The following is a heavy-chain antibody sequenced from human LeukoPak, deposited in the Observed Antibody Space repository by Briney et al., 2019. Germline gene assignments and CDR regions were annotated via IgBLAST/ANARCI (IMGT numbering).Heavy chain of an antibody. CDR1: GYTFTSHA. CDR2: XXXXXGNT. V-gene: IGHV1-3*01. J-gene: IGHJ6*04. CDR3: ARDLYYGSGSPPYYYYGMDV. D-gene: IGHD3-10*01. Sequence: ASVKVSCKASGYTFTSHAMHWVRQAPGQRLXXXXXXXXXXGNTKYSQKFQGRVTITRDTSASTAYMELSSLRSEDTAVYYCARDLYYGSGSPPYYYYGMDVWGKGTTVTVSS.